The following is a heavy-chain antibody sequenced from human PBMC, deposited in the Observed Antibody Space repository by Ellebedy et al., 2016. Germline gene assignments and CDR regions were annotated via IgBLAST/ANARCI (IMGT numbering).Heavy chain of an antibody. J-gene: IGHJ2*01. CDR3: ARPSWYERGSRRYFDL. Sequence: SETLSLXCTVSGYSISSGYYWGWIRQPPGKGLEWIGYIYYSGSTNYNPSLKSRVTISVDTSKNQFSLKLSSVTAADTAVYYCARPSWYERGSRRYFDLWGRGTLVTVSS. V-gene: IGHV4-61*01. CDR1: GYSISSGYY. CDR2: IYYSGST. D-gene: IGHD6-13*01.